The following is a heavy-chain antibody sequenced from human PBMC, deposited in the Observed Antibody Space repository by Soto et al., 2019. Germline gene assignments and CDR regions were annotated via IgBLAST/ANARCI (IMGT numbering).Heavy chain of an antibody. J-gene: IGHJ5*02. CDR3: ARDGPHAYNLHP. CDR2: IHHSGRT. Sequence: SETLSLTCAVSGVFVSSGSWWSWVRQPPGKGLEWIGEIHHSGRTNYNPSLESRVTISVDMSKNQFSLTLNSVTAADTAVYYCARDGPHAYNLHPWGQGTLVTVT. CDR1: GVFVSSGSW. V-gene: IGHV4-4*02. D-gene: IGHD1-1*01.